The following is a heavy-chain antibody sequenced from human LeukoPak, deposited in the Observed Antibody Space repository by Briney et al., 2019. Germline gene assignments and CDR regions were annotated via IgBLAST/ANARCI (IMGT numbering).Heavy chain of an antibody. V-gene: IGHV4-34*01. CDR3: ARVATDSSRPVSYYYYYYMDV. CDR2: INHSGST. CDR1: GGSFSGYY. D-gene: IGHD3-22*01. Sequence: SETLSLTCAVYGGSFSGYYWSWIRQPPGKGLEWIGEINHSGSTNYNPSLKSRVTISVDTSKNQFSLKLSSVTAADTAVYYCARVATDSSRPVSYYYYYYMDVWGKGTTVTVSS. J-gene: IGHJ6*03.